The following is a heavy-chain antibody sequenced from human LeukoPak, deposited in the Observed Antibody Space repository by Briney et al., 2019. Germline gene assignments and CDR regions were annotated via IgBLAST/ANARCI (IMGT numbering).Heavy chain of an antibody. CDR1: GDSMSNYY. CDR2: IYYSGST. D-gene: IGHD2/OR15-2a*01. Sequence: SATLSLTCAVSGDSMSNYYWSWIRQPPGKGLEWIGYIYYSGSTYYNSSLKSRVTISADTSKNQFSLSLRSVTAADTAVYYCARLLSPGWFDPWGQGTLVTVSS. V-gene: IGHV4-59*08. CDR3: ARLLSPGWFDP. J-gene: IGHJ5*02.